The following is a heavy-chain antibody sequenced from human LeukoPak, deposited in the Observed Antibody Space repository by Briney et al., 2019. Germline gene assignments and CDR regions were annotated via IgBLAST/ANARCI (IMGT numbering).Heavy chain of an antibody. CDR1: GFTVSSNY. Sequence: GGSLRLSCAASGFTVSSNYMSWVRQAPGQGLEWVSVIYSGGSTYYADSVKGRFTISRDNSKNTLYLQMNSLRAEDTAVYYCARRAGAHSHPYDYWGQGTLVTVSS. D-gene: IGHD4/OR15-4a*01. V-gene: IGHV3-53*01. CDR2: IYSGGST. CDR3: ARRAGAHSHPYDY. J-gene: IGHJ4*02.